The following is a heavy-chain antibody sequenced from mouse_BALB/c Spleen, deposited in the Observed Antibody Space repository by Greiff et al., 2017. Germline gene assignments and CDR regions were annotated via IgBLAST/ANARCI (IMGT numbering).Heavy chain of an antibody. V-gene: IGHV1-54*01. CDR3: ARGTRYAMDY. D-gene: IGHD3-3*01. CDR2: INPGSGGT. J-gene: IGHJ4*01. Sequence: VQLQQSGAELVRPGTSVKVYCKASGYAFTNYLIEWVKQRPGQGLEWIGVINPGSGGTNYNEKFKGKATLTADKSSSTAYMQLSSLTSDDSAVYFCARGTRYAMDYWGQGTSVTVSS. CDR1: GYAFTNYL.